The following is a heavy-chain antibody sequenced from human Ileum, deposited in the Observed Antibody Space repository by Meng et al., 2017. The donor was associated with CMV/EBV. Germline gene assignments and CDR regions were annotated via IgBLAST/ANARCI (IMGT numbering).Heavy chain of an antibody. D-gene: IGHD6-13*01. Sequence: QVELEESGPGLVKPLHTLCFSCNVSGGSIISGSHYWSWIRQSAGKGLEWIGGIHTSGSNNYNPYLESRVTISIDTSRNQFSLKLTFVTAADTAVYFCARGKAVGTGHWGQGTLVTVSS. CDR2: IHTSGSN. CDR1: GGSIISGSHY. J-gene: IGHJ4*02. CDR3: ARGKAVGTGH. V-gene: IGHV4-61*02.